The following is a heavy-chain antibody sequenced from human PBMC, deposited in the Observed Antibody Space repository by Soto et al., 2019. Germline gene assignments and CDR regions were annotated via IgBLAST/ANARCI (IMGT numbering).Heavy chain of an antibody. CDR3: ASMYSSSWYYFDS. J-gene: IGHJ4*02. CDR2: IYGSGST. CDR1: GGSSNSYY. Sequence: SETLSLTCTVSGGSSNSYYWSWIRQSPEKGLEWIGYIYGSGSTNYNPSLKSRVTRSVDTSKNHFSLSLTSVTAADTAVYYCASMYSSSWYYFDSWGQGTLVTVSS. D-gene: IGHD6-13*01. V-gene: IGHV4-59*01.